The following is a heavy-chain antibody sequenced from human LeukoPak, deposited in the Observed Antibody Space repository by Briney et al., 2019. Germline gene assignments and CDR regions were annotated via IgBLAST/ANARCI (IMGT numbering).Heavy chain of an antibody. J-gene: IGHJ4*02. CDR2: IYYSGST. Sequence: SETLSLTCTVSGGSISSYYWSWIRQPPGKGLEWIGYIYYSGSTNYNPSLKSRVTISVDTSKNQFSLKLSSVTAADTAVYYCAGTTYYDYVWGSYRSDYWGQGTLVTVSS. V-gene: IGHV4-59*01. CDR3: AGTTYYDYVWGSYRSDY. D-gene: IGHD3-16*02. CDR1: GGSISSYY.